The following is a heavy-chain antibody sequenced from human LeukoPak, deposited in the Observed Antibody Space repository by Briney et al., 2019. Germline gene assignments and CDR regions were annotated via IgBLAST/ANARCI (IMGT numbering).Heavy chain of an antibody. J-gene: IGHJ4*02. CDR2: IYSGGST. CDR3: ARASGSRNFDY. D-gene: IGHD1-26*01. CDR1: GFTVSSNY. Sequence: GGSLRLSCAASGFTVSSNYVSWVRQAPGKGLEWVSVIYSGGSTYYADSVKGRFTISRDNLKNTLNLQMNSLRAEDTAVYYCARASGSRNFDYWGQGTLVTASS. V-gene: IGHV3-66*01.